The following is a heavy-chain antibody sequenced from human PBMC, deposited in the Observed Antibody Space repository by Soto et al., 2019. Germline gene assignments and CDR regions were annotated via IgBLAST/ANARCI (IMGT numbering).Heavy chain of an antibody. D-gene: IGHD3-22*01. CDR2: ISHSGIT. CDR1: GDSISRSHW. V-gene: IGHV4-4*02. J-gene: IGHJ4*02. Sequence: QVQLQESGPGLVRPSGALSVTCAVSGDSISRSHWWSWVRQSPGKGLERIGEISHSGITNYNPSLKSRVTISGDKSKNQLSLKLTSVTAADTAVYYCARVRYDRSGFDHWGQRTLVSVSS. CDR3: ARVRYDRSGFDH.